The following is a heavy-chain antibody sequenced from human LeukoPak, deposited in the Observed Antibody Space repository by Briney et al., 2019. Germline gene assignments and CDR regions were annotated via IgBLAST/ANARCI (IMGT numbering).Heavy chain of an antibody. D-gene: IGHD3-9*01. Sequence: GGSLRLSCAASGFTFSSYSMNWVRQAPGKGLEWVSYISSSSSTIYYADSVKGRFTISRDNAKNSLYLQINSLRAEDTAVYYCARAGDYDILTGYSFDYWGQGTLVTVSS. J-gene: IGHJ4*02. V-gene: IGHV3-48*04. CDR3: ARAGDYDILTGYSFDY. CDR1: GFTFSSYS. CDR2: ISSSSSTI.